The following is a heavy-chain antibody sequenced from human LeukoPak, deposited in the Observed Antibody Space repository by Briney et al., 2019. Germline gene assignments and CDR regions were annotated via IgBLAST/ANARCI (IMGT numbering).Heavy chain of an antibody. CDR2: IIPIFGTA. CDR1: GGTFSSYA. Sequence: GASVNVSCKASGGTFSSYAISWVRQAPGQGLEWMGGIIPIFGTANYAQKFQGRVTITADESTSTAYMELSSLRSEDTAVYYCARGRVSSSWPRFDYWGQGTLVTVSS. D-gene: IGHD6-13*01. V-gene: IGHV1-69*13. J-gene: IGHJ4*02. CDR3: ARGRVSSSWPRFDY.